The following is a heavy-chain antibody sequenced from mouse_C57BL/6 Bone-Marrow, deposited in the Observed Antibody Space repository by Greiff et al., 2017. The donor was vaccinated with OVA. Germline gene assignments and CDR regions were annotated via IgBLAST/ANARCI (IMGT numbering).Heavy chain of an antibody. CDR1: GYTFTDYY. CDR3: ATFTTADAMDY. V-gene: IGHV1-76*01. D-gene: IGHD1-2*01. J-gene: IGHJ4*01. Sequence: VKLQQSGAELVRPGASVKLSCKASGYTFTDYYINWVKQRPGQGLEWIARIYPGSGNTYYNEKFKGKATLTAEKSSSTAYMQLSSLTSEDSAVYFCATFTTADAMDYGGQGTAVTVLS. CDR2: IYPGSGNT.